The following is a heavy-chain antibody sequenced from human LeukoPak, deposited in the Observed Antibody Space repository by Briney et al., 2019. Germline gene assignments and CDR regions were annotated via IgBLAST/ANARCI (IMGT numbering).Heavy chain of an antibody. V-gene: IGHV3-74*01. J-gene: IGHJ1*01. CDR3: ARAPSEIGGYYPEYFRH. CDR1: GFTFSSYW. Sequence: GGSLRLSCAASGFTFSSYWMNWVRQAPGKGLVWVSRIKSDGSTNYADSVKGRFTISRDNAKNTVSLQMNSLRAEDTGVYYCARAPSEIGGYYPEYFRHWGQGTLVTVSS. CDR2: IKSDGST. D-gene: IGHD3-22*01.